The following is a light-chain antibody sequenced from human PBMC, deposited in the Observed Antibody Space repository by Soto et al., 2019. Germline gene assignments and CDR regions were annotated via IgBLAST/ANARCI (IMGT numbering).Light chain of an antibody. CDR3: NSYTSARTYV. CDR2: DVT. Sequence: QSALTQPASVSGSPGQSITISCTGTGSVIGSYNYVSWYQHHPGKVPKFIIYDVTNRPSGVSDRFSGSKSGNTASLTISGLQAEDEADYYCNSYTSARTYVFGTGTKVTVL. J-gene: IGLJ1*01. V-gene: IGLV2-14*03. CDR1: GSVIGSYNY.